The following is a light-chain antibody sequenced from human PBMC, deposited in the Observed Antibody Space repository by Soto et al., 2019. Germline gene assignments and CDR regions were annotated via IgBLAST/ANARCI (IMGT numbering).Light chain of an antibody. J-gene: IGLJ1*01. CDR3: CSYTSSDTYV. CDR2: DVS. Sequence: QSALTRPASVSGSPGQSITISCTGTSSDVGGYDFVSWYQQHPGKAPKVMIYDVSNRPSGVSNRFSGSKSGNTASLTISGLQAEDEADYYCCSYTSSDTYVFGTGTKVTVL. V-gene: IGLV2-14*01. CDR1: SSDVGGYDF.